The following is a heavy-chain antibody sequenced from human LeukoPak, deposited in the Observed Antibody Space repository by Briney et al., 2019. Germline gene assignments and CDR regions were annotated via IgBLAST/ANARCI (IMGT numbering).Heavy chain of an antibody. Sequence: GGSLRLSCAASGFTFSSYAMSWVRQAPGKGLEWVSAISGSGGSTYYADSVKGRFTISRDNSKNTLYLQMNSLRVEDTAVYYCMRDPGRYWGPRWFDPWGQGTLVTVSS. CDR3: MRDPGRYWGPRWFDP. CDR1: GFTFSSYA. D-gene: IGHD3-10*01. J-gene: IGHJ5*02. V-gene: IGHV3-23*01. CDR2: ISGSGGST.